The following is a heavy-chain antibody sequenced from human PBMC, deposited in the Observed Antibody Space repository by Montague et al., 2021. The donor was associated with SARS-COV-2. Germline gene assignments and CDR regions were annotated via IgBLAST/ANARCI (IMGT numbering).Heavy chain of an antibody. V-gene: IGHV4-59*03. CDR2: IYYDGST. D-gene: IGHD3-16*01. J-gene: IGHJ4*02. Sequence: SETLSLTCTVSGGSISSYYWSWIRQPPGKGLEWIGYIYYDGSTNYNPSLKSRVTMSVDSSKNQFSLRLSSVTAAGTAVYYCARYGGYFEHWGQGTLVTVSS. CDR1: GGSISSYY. CDR3: ARYGGYFEH.